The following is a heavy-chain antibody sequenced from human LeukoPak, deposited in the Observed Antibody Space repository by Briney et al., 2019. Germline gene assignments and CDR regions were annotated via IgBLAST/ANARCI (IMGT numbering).Heavy chain of an antibody. Sequence: GASVKVPCKASGYTFTGYYMHWVRQAPGQGLEWMGWINPNSGGTNYAQKFQGRVTMTRDTSISTAYMELSRLRSDDTAVYYCARVDRDEEYYYDSNSRFDPWGQGTLVTVSS. V-gene: IGHV1-2*02. CDR2: INPNSGGT. CDR3: ARVDRDEEYYYDSNSRFDP. J-gene: IGHJ5*02. D-gene: IGHD3-22*01. CDR1: GYTFTGYY.